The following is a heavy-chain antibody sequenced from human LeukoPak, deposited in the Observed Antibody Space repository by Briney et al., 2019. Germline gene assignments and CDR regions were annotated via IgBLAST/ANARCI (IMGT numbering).Heavy chain of an antibody. Sequence: SETLSLTCTVSGGSISSYYWSWIRQPPGKGLEWIGYIYYSGSTSYNPSLKSRVTMSVDTSKNQLSLKLSSVTAADTAVYYCARDVVAAAGTWDYWGQGTLVTVSS. CDR3: ARDVVAAAGTWDY. CDR2: IYYSGST. V-gene: IGHV4-59*12. J-gene: IGHJ4*02. CDR1: GGSISSYY. D-gene: IGHD6-13*01.